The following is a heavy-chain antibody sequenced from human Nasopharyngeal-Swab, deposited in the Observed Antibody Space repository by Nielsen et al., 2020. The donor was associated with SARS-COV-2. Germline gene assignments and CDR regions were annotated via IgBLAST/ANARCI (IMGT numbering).Heavy chain of an antibody. D-gene: IGHD3-3*01. CDR2: IYYSGST. J-gene: IGHJ4*02. V-gene: IGHV4-30-4*01. Sequence: PGKGLEWIGFIYYSGSTYYNPSLNSQMTILIDTSKNEFSLTLRSVTAADTAVYYCARAPYDFWTGWGDRYFDSWGQGALVTVSS. CDR3: ARAPYDFWTGWGDRYFDS.